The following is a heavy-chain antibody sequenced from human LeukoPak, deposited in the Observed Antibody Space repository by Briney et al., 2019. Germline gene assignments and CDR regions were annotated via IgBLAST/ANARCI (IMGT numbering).Heavy chain of an antibody. CDR3: ARGPGGIQLWWPKYYFDY. J-gene: IGHJ4*02. D-gene: IGHD5-18*01. V-gene: IGHV4-34*01. Sequence: KPSETLSLTCAVYGGSFSGYYWSWIRQPPGKGLEWIGEINHSGSTNYNPSLKSRVTISVDTSKNQFSLKLSSVTAADTAVYYCARGPGGIQLWWPKYYFDYWGQGTLVTVSS. CDR1: GGSFSGYY. CDR2: INHSGST.